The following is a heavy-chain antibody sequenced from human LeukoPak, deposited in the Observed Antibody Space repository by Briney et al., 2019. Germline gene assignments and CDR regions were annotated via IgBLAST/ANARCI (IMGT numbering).Heavy chain of an antibody. CDR1: GYTFTSYY. CDR2: INPNGGST. CDR3: ARETQGSLHQIYGSGSYYFDY. D-gene: IGHD3-10*01. J-gene: IGHJ4*02. V-gene: IGHV1-46*01. Sequence: ASVKVSCKASGYTFTSYYMHWVRQAPGQGLEWMGIINPNGGSTSYAQKFQGRVTMTRDTSTSTVYMELSSLRSEDTAVYYCARETQGSLHQIYGSGSYYFDYWGQGTLVTVSS.